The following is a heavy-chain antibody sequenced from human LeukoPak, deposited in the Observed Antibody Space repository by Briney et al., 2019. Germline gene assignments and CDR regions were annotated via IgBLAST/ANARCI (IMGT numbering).Heavy chain of an antibody. CDR2: IYYGGNS. Sequence: SETLSLTCTVSGGSISSSDHFWGWIRQPPGKGLEWIGTIYYGGNSYYIPSLKSRVTISVDTSRNQFSLRLRSVAAADTAVYYCARVWRISMVRGVTVDYWGQGTLVTVSS. CDR3: ARVWRISMVRGVTVDY. J-gene: IGHJ4*02. CDR1: GGSISSSDHF. D-gene: IGHD3-10*01. V-gene: IGHV4-39*07.